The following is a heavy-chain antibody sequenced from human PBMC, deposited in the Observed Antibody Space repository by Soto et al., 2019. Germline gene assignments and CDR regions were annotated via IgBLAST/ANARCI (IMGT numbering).Heavy chain of an antibody. V-gene: IGHV4-34*01. CDR1: GGSFSGYY. CDR3: ASGHIVVVTARTFDY. Sequence: QMQLQQWGAGLLKPSETLSLTCAVYGGSFSGYYWSWIRQPPGKGLEWIGEINHSGSTNYNPSLKSRVTISVDTSKNQFSLKLSSVTAADTAVYYCASGHIVVVTARTFDYWGQGTLVTVSS. CDR2: INHSGST. D-gene: IGHD2-21*02. J-gene: IGHJ4*02.